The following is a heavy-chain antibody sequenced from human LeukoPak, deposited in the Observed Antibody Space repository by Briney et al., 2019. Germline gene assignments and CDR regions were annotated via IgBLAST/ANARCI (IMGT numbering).Heavy chain of an antibody. V-gene: IGHV3-66*01. D-gene: IGHD4-23*01. J-gene: IGHJ4*02. CDR2: IYSDGST. CDR1: GFIVSANY. CDR3: ARESTVVTLGVFEH. Sequence: GGSLRLSCAGSGFIVSANYLSWVRQAPGKGLEWLSVIYSDGSTYYADSVKGRFTISRDNSKNTLFLQMNSLRVEDTAIYYCARESTVVTLGVFEHWGQGTLVTVSS.